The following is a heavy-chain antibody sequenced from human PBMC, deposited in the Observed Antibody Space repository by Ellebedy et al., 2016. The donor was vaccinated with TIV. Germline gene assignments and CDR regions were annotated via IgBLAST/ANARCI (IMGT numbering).Heavy chain of an antibody. CDR1: GFTFSSYG. J-gene: IGHJ3*02. CDR2: IWYDGSNK. V-gene: IGHV3-33*01. D-gene: IGHD3-9*01. Sequence: GGSLRLXXAVSGFTFSSYGMHWVRQAPGKGLEWVAVIWYDGSNKYYADSVKGRFTISRDNAKNSLYLQLNSLRDEDTAVYYCARDSPGWSAFDIWGQGTMVTVSS. CDR3: ARDSPGWSAFDI.